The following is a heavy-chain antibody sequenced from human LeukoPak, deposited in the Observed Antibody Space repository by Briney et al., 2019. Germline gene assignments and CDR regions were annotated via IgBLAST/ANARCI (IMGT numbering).Heavy chain of an antibody. CDR3: ARENWFQDY. J-gene: IGHJ4*02. CDR1: GFTFTSYW. Sequence: GSLRLSCAASGFTFTSYWMTWVRQAPGKGLECVANINHDGSEKFYVDSVRGRFTFSRDNADNSLYLQMDSLRVEDTAAYYCARENWFQDYWGQGTLVTVSS. D-gene: IGHD3-9*01. CDR2: INHDGSEK. V-gene: IGHV3-7*01.